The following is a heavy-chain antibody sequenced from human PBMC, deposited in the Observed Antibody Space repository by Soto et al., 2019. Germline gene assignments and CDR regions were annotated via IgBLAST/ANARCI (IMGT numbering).Heavy chain of an antibody. Sequence: QVQLQQWGAGLLKPSETLSLTCAVYGGSFSGYYWSWIRQPPGKGLEWIGEINHSGSTNYNPSLKSRVTISVDTSKNQFSLKLSSVTAADTAVYYCARGQPSTYYYGSGSYTAYYMDVWGKGTTVTVSS. CDR1: GGSFSGYY. V-gene: IGHV4-34*01. CDR3: ARGQPSTYYYGSGSYTAYYMDV. CDR2: INHSGST. J-gene: IGHJ6*03. D-gene: IGHD3-10*01.